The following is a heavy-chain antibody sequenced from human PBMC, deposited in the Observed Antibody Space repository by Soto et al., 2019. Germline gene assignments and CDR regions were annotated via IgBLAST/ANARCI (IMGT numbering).Heavy chain of an antibody. CDR3: ARSWQVFYGSGSDFDY. D-gene: IGHD3-10*01. Sequence: PSETLSLTCTVSGGSLSSYYWSWIRQPPGKGLEWIGYIYYSGSTNYNPSLKSRVTISVDTSKNQFSLKLSSVTAADTAVYYCARSWQVFYGSGSDFDYWGQGTLVTVSS. J-gene: IGHJ4*02. CDR2: IYYSGST. CDR1: GGSLSSYY. V-gene: IGHV4-59*01.